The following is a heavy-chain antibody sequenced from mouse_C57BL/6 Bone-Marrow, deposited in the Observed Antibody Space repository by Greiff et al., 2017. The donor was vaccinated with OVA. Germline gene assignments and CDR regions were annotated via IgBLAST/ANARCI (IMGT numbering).Heavy chain of an antibody. CDR3: VTDDYGSFDY. D-gene: IGHD1-1*01. Sequence: EVKLVESGGGLVQPKGSLKLSCAASGFSFNTYAMNWVRQAPGKGLEWVARIRSKSNKYATYYADSVKDRFTISRDESESMLYLQMNNLKTKDTAMYYCVTDDYGSFDYWGQGTTLTVSS. CDR1: GFSFNTYA. V-gene: IGHV10-1*01. CDR2: IRSKSNKYAT. J-gene: IGHJ2*01.